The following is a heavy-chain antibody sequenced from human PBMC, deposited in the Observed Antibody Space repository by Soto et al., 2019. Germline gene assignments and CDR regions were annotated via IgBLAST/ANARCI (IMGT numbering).Heavy chain of an antibody. CDR3: ARDRERLVPTFDY. Sequence: ASVKVSCKASGYTFTVYYMHCVRQAPVQGLEWMGWINPKSGDTDYAQKFQGRVTMTRDTSISTAYLGLSRLRLDDTAFYYCARDRERLVPTFDYWGQGTLVTVSS. J-gene: IGHJ4*02. D-gene: IGHD1-1*01. CDR1: GYTFTVYY. CDR2: INPKSGDT. V-gene: IGHV1-2*02.